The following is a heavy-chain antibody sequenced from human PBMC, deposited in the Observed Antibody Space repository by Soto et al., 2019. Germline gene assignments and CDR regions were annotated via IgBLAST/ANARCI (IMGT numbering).Heavy chain of an antibody. J-gene: IGHJ3*02. CDR3: ARPGVSDAFDI. D-gene: IGHD3-10*01. Sequence: GAPGKVSWEASWCTFTKYGISWGRQAPGQGLEWMGWISAYNGNTNYAQKLQGRVTMTTDTSTSAAYMELRSLRSDDTAVYYCARPGVSDAFDIWGQGTMVTVSS. CDR1: WCTFTKYG. CDR2: ISAYNGNT. V-gene: IGHV1-18*01.